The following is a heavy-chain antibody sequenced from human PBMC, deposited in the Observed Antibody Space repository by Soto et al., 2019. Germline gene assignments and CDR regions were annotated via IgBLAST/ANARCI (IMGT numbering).Heavy chain of an antibody. J-gene: IGHJ4*02. CDR1: GGSISNTNW. Sequence: SETLSLTCAISGGSISNTNWWSWVRQPPGKGLEWIGEIYHSGSTNYKPSLKSRLTISVDKSRNQFSLSLSSVTAAETAVYYCASRLGATRFDNWGQGILVTVSS. CDR3: ASRLGATRFDN. V-gene: IGHV4-4*02. CDR2: IYHSGST. D-gene: IGHD1-26*01.